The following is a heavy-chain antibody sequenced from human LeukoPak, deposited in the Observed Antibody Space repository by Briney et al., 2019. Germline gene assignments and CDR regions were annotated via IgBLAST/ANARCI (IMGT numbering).Heavy chain of an antibody. Sequence: SVKVSCKASGGTFSSYAISWVRQAPGQGLEWMGGIIPIFGTANYAQKFQGRVTITADESTSTAYMELSSLRSEDTAVYYCAGGGFGELWALYYYYMDVWGKGTTVTISS. J-gene: IGHJ6*03. D-gene: IGHD3-10*01. V-gene: IGHV1-69*13. CDR3: AGGGFGELWALYYYYMDV. CDR2: IIPIFGTA. CDR1: GGTFSSYA.